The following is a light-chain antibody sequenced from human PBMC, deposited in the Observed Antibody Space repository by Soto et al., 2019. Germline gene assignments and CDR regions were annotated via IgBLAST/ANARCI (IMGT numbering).Light chain of an antibody. CDR2: EVS. Sequence: QSVLTQPPSASGSLGQSVTISCTGTRSDVGGYNYVSWYQQHPGKAPKLLIYEVSKRPSGVPDRFSGSKSGNTASLTVSGLQAEDEADYHCGSTYARSNVFVFGTGTKATVL. V-gene: IGLV2-8*01. CDR3: STYARSNVFV. CDR1: RSDVGGYNY. J-gene: IGLJ1*01.